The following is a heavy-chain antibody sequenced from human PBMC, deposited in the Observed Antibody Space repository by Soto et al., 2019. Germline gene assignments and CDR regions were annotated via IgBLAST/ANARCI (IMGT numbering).Heavy chain of an antibody. CDR3: ARGHDYGDNEGWYFDL. CDR2: IVPIIGLA. D-gene: IGHD4-17*01. V-gene: IGHV1-69*02. Sequence: QVQLVQSGAEVKKPGSSVKVSCKASGGTFSTYIVSWVRQAPGQGLEWMGRIVPIIGLAHYAQNFQGRVTITADKSTSTADMGLSSLRSEDTAVYYCARGHDYGDNEGWYFDLWGRGTQVTV. J-gene: IGHJ2*01. CDR1: GGTFSTYI.